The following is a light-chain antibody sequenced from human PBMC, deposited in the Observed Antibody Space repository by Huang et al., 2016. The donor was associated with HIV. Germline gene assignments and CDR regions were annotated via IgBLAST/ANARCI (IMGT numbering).Light chain of an antibody. V-gene: IGKV3-11*01. Sequence: EIILTQSPATLSLFPGERATLSCRASQSVSSYLAWYQQKPGQAPRLLMYDASKRATCIPARFSGSGSATDFTLTISSLEPEDFAVYYCQQRSNWPGTFGQGTKVEV. CDR2: DAS. J-gene: IGKJ1*01. CDR1: QSVSSY. CDR3: QQRSNWPGT.